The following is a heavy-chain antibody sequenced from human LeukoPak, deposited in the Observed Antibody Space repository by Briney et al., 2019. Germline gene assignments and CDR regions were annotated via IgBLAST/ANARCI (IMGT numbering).Heavy chain of an antibody. D-gene: IGHD6-19*01. CDR3: AKPRSGYGLDV. CDR1: RFTFSNYA. V-gene: IGHV3-30-3*02. CDR2: ISYDGTNK. J-gene: IGHJ6*02. Sequence: GGSLRLSCAASRFTFSNYAMHWVRQAPGKGLEWLAVISYDGTNKFYADSVKGRFTISRDNSKNTLYLQMNSLRAEDTAVYYCAKPRSGYGLDVWGQGTTVTVSS.